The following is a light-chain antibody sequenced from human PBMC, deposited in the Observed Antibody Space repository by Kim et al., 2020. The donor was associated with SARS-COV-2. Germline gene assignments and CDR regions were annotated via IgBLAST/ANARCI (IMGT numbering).Light chain of an antibody. CDR1: SSDIGAYEN. CDR2: EVT. V-gene: IGLV2-8*01. Sequence: QSALTRPPSASGSPGQSVTISCTGSSSDIGAYENVSWYQQHPGKAPKLLISEVTKRSSGVPDRFSGSKSGNTASLTVSGLQVEDEADYYCCSYARTSYVFGTGTKVTVL. J-gene: IGLJ1*01. CDR3: CSYARTSYV.